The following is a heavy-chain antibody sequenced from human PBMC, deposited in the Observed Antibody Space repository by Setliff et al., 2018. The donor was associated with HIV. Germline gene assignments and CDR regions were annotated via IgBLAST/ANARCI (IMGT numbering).Heavy chain of an antibody. V-gene: IGHV3-21*06. D-gene: IGHD6-13*01. CDR1: GFTFSSYT. J-gene: IGHJ4*02. CDR2: ISINSRNI. Sequence: GSLRLSCAASGFTFSSYTMSWVRQAPGKGLEWVSSISINSRNIYYAESLKGRLTISRDNVNNMLYLQMNSLRAEDTAVYYCARIIAGVPYWGQGTLVTVSS. CDR3: ARIIAGVPY.